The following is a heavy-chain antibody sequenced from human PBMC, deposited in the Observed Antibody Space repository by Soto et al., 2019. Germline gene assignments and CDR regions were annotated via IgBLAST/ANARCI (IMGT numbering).Heavy chain of an antibody. D-gene: IGHD2-15*01. CDR2: IYYSGST. CDR3: ARDRCSGGSCYFSYYYGMDV. Sequence: SETLSLTCTVSGGSISSGDYYWSWIRQPPGKGLEWIGYIYYSGSTYYNPSLKSRVTISVDTSKNQFSLKLSSVTAADTAVYYCARDRCSGGSCYFSYYYGMDVWGQGTTVTVS. V-gene: IGHV4-30-4*01. J-gene: IGHJ6*02. CDR1: GGSISSGDYY.